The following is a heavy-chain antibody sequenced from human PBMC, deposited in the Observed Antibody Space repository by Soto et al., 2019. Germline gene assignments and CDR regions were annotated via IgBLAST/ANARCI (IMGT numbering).Heavy chain of an antibody. CDR1: GYSFTSYW. CDR2: IDPSDSYT. D-gene: IGHD3-22*01. J-gene: IGHJ6*02. Sequence: PGESLKISCKGSGYSFTSYWISWVRQMPGKGLEWMGRIDPSDSYTNYSPSFQGHVTISADKSISTAYLQWSSLKASDTAMYYCATSTYYYDGSGYYFFGMDVWGQGTTVTVSS. V-gene: IGHV5-10-1*01. CDR3: ATSTYYYDGSGYYFFGMDV.